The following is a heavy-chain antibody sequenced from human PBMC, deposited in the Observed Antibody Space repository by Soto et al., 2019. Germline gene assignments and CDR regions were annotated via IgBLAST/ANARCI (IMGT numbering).Heavy chain of an antibody. CDR1: GFSLSTTAEG. V-gene: IGHV4-31*03. J-gene: IGHJ4*02. CDR2: IYYSGST. CDR3: ARTKTSSTSFHVDY. D-gene: IGHD2-2*01. Sequence: KESGPTLVKPTQTLTLTCTFSGFSLSTTAEGVGWIRQHPGKGLEWIGYIYYSGSTKHNPSLKSRITISVDTSKNQFSLKLNSVTAADTAVYYCARTKTSSTSFHVDYWGQGTQVTVSS.